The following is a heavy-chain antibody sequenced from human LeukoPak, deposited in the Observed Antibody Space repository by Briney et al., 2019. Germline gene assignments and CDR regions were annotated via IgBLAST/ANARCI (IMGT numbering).Heavy chain of an antibody. J-gene: IGHJ4*02. D-gene: IGHD3-9*01. CDR2: IYSGGST. CDR1: GFTVSGNF. V-gene: IGHV3-66*01. Sequence: TRGCLRLSCAAPGFTVSGNFMSWVRRAPGKGLEWVSVIYSGGSTYYADSVKGRFTISRDNSKNTLYLQMNSLRVEDTAVYYCALGLVTDYWGQGTLVTVSS. CDR3: ALGLVTDY.